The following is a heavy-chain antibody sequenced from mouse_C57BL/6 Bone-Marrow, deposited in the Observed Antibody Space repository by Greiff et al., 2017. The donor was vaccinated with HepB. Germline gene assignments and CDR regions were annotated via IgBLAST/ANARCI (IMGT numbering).Heavy chain of an antibody. CDR3: ARERGFYYDYGFAY. CDR2: ISDGGSYT. CDR1: GFTFSSYA. V-gene: IGHV5-4*01. J-gene: IGHJ3*01. D-gene: IGHD2-4*01. Sequence: EVQVVESGGGLVKPGGSLKLSCAASGFTFSSYAMSWVRQTPEKRLEWVATISDGGSYTYYPDNVKGRFTISRDNAKNNLYLQMSHLKSEDTAMYYCARERGFYYDYGFAYWGQGTLVTVS.